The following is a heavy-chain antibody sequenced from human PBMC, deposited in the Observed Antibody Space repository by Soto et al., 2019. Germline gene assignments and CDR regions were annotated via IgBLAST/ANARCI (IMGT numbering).Heavy chain of an antibody. CDR2: IYYSGST. CDR3: ARVRSITGTFYFDY. CDR1: GGSISSYY. V-gene: IGHV4-59*13. J-gene: IGHJ4*02. D-gene: IGHD1-7*01. Sequence: SETLSLTCTVSGGSISSYYWSWIRQPPGKGLEWIGYIYYSGSTNYNPSVKSRVTISVDTSKNQFSLKLSSVTAADTAVYYCARVRSITGTFYFDYWGQGTLVTVSS.